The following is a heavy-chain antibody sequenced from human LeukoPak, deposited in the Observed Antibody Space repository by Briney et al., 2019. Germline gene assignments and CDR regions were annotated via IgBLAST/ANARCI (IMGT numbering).Heavy chain of an antibody. Sequence: GGSLRLSCAASGFTFSSYSMNWVRQAPGKGLEWVSSISSSSSYIYYADSVKGRFTISRDNAKNSLYLQMNSLRAEDTALYYCAKDLIGGTTAYAFDIWGQGTMVTVSS. J-gene: IGHJ3*02. V-gene: IGHV3-21*04. CDR1: GFTFSSYS. CDR3: AKDLIGGTTAYAFDI. CDR2: ISSSSSYI. D-gene: IGHD1-1*01.